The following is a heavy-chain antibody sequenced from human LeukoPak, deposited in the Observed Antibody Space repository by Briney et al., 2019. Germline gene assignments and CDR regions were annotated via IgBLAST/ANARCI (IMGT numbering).Heavy chain of an antibody. Sequence: PSETLSLTCTVSGGSISSYYWSWIRQPAGKGLEWIGRIYTSGSTNYYPSLKSRVTMSVDTSKNQFSLKLSSVTAADTAVYYCARVNGGNSVATRIDYWGQGTLVTVSS. V-gene: IGHV4-4*07. CDR3: ARVNGGNSVATRIDY. J-gene: IGHJ4*02. CDR1: GGSISSYY. CDR2: IYTSGST. D-gene: IGHD4-23*01.